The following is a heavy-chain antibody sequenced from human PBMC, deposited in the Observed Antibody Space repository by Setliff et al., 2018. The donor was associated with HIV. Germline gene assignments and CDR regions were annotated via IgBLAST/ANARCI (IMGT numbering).Heavy chain of an antibody. V-gene: IGHV4-59*02. Sequence: LSLTCSVSGGSVISYLWHWFRQPPGKGLEWIGYIYYTGITDYNPSLEGRLTISVDTSKNQVSLKLKSVTTADTAVYYCARELYGGNSRPFDYWGQGALVTVSS. CDR3: ARELYGGNSRPFDY. J-gene: IGHJ4*02. D-gene: IGHD1-26*01. CDR1: GGSVISYL. CDR2: IYYTGIT.